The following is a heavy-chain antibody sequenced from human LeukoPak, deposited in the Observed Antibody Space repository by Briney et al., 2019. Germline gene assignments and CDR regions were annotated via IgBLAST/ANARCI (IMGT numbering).Heavy chain of an antibody. CDR1: GFTFSSYG. Sequence: GGSLRLSCAASGFTFSSYGMNWVRLAPGKGLEWVSYISSSGSTIYYADSLNGRFTISRDNAKNSLYLQMNSLRAEDTAVYYCARAHYYDSSGLDFWGQGTLVTVSS. J-gene: IGHJ4*02. V-gene: IGHV3-48*03. CDR3: ARAHYYDSSGLDF. D-gene: IGHD3-22*01. CDR2: ISSSGSTI.